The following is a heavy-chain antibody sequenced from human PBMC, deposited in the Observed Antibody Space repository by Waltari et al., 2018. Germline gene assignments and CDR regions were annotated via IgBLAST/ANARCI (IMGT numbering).Heavy chain of an antibody. CDR1: GGSISSGSYY. V-gene: IGHV4-39*07. Sequence: QLQLQESGPGLVKPSETLSLTCTVSGGSISSGSYYWGWIRQPPGKGLEWIGSIYYSGRTYSNPSLKSRVTISVDTSKNQFYLKLTSVTAADTAVYYCARDIFAVDFQSYYMDVWGKGTTVTISS. J-gene: IGHJ6*03. D-gene: IGHD3-3*01. CDR3: ARDIFAVDFQSYYMDV. CDR2: IYYSGRT.